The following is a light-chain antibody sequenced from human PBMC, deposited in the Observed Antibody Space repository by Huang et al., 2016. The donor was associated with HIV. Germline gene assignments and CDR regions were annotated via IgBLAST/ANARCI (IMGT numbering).Light chain of an antibody. CDR2: WAS. CDR3: QQYFFSPMT. V-gene: IGKV4-1*01. CDR1: HSLLNSRNRKNY. Sequence: DIVMTQSPDFLAVSLGERATISCTSSHSLLNSRNRKNYLAWYQQNPGQPPKLLIYWASDRESGVPDRFIGSGSGTDFTLTITSLQAEDVAVYFCQQYFFSPMTFGPGTKVDI. J-gene: IGKJ3*01.